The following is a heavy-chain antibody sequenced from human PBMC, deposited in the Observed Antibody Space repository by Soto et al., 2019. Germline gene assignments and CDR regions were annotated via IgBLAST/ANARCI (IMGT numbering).Heavy chain of an antibody. V-gene: IGHV3-23*01. CDR3: AKVAGRWLAEYYFDY. CDR1: GFTFSSYA. D-gene: IGHD6-19*01. Sequence: GGSLRLSCAASGFTFSSYAMSWGRQAPGKGLEWVSAISGSGGSTYYADSVKGRFTISRDNSKNTLYLQMNSLRAEDTAVYYCAKVAGRWLAEYYFDYWGQGTLVTVSS. J-gene: IGHJ4*02. CDR2: ISGSGGST.